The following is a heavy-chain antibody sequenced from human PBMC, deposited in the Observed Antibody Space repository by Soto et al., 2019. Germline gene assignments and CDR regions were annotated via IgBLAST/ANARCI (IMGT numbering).Heavy chain of an antibody. CDR1: GFTFSSYA. Sequence: QVQLVESGGGVVQPGRSLRLSCAASGFTFSSYAMHWVRQAPGKGLEWVAVISYDGSNKYYADSVKGRFTISRDNSKNTLYLQMNSLRAEDTAVYYCARDPRTVGFLEWYLPGALYYYGMDVWGQGTTVTVSS. D-gene: IGHD3-3*02. CDR2: ISYDGSNK. CDR3: ARDPRTVGFLEWYLPGALYYYGMDV. V-gene: IGHV3-30-3*01. J-gene: IGHJ6*02.